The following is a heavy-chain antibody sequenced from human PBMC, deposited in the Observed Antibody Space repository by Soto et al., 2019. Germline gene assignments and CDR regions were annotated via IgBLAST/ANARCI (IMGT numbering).Heavy chain of an antibody. Sequence: SETLSLTCTVSGGSISSSSYYWGWIRQPPGKGLEWIGSIYYSGSTYYNPSLKSRVTISVDTSKNQFSLKLSSVTAADTAVYYCARRALHGGFDYWGQGTLVTVSS. D-gene: IGHD4-17*01. CDR3: ARRALHGGFDY. V-gene: IGHV4-39*01. CDR2: IYYSGST. CDR1: GGSISSSSYY. J-gene: IGHJ4*02.